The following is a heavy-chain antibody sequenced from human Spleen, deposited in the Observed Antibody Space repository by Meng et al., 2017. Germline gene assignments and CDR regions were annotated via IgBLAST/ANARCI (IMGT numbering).Heavy chain of an antibody. Sequence: QVQLKRWGAGLFKPSETLSLTCVFSGGSFRDYYWSWIRQPPGKGLEWIGEINHSGSTNYNPSLESRATISVDTSQNNLSLKLSSVTAADSAVYYCARGPTTMAHDFDYWGQGTLVTVSS. V-gene: IGHV4-34*01. CDR1: GGSFRDYY. D-gene: IGHD4-11*01. CDR3: ARGPTTMAHDFDY. CDR2: INHSGST. J-gene: IGHJ4*02.